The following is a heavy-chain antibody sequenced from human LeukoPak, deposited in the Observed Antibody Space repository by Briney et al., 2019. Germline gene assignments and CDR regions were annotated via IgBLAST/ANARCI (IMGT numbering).Heavy chain of an antibody. CDR2: ICDSGSS. CDR3: ARDRYYWNGVMGDYYYYGMGV. CDR1: GGSVSSGIYN. V-gene: IGHV4-61*01. D-gene: IGHD1-1*01. Sequence: SGTLSLTCAVSGGSVSSGIYNWSCNRQPPGKGQEWIGYICDSGSSNYNPSLKSRVTISVATSKNQFSLKLSSVAAAETAVHYCARDRYYWNGVMGDYYYYGMGVLGKGTTVTVSS. J-gene: IGHJ6*04.